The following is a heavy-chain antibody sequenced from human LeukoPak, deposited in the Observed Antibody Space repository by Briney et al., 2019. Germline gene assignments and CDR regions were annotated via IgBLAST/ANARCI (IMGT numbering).Heavy chain of an antibody. CDR3: ARDRPSQTYYYDSSGYSTPRFFDI. J-gene: IGHJ3*02. CDR1: GGTFSSYA. CDR2: IIPIFGTA. D-gene: IGHD3-22*01. V-gene: IGHV1-69*13. Sequence: GASVKVSCKASGGTFSSYAISWVRQAPGQGLEWMGGIIPIFGTANYAQKFQGRVTNTADESTSTAYMELSSLRSEDTAVYYCARDRPSQTYYYDSSGYSTPRFFDIWGQGTMVTVSS.